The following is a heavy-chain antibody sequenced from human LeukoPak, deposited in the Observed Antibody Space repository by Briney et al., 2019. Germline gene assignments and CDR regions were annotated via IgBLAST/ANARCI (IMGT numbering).Heavy chain of an antibody. CDR3: AKDAKDFWSGFPNHDAFDV. D-gene: IGHD3-3*01. CDR2: ITWNSDNI. CDR1: GFTFDDSA. Sequence: GGSLRLSCAASGFTFDDSAMHWVRQVPGKGLEWVSGITWNSDNIGYTDSVKGRFTISRDNAKNSVYVQMNSLRAEDTAIYFCAKDAKDFWSGFPNHDAFDVWGQGTMVSVS. J-gene: IGHJ3*01. V-gene: IGHV3-9*01.